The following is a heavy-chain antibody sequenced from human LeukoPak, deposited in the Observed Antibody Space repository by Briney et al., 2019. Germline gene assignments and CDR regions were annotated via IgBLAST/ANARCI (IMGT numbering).Heavy chain of an antibody. CDR3: AREYSSSWYDYYYYYMDV. D-gene: IGHD6-13*01. Sequence: SETLSLTCTVSGGSISSYYWSWIRQPAGKGLEWIGRIYTSGSTNYNPSLKSRVTMSVDTSKNQFSLKLSSVTAADTAVYYCAREYSSSWYDYYYYYMDVWGKGTTVTVSS. CDR2: IYTSGST. V-gene: IGHV4-4*07. CDR1: GGSISSYY. J-gene: IGHJ6*03.